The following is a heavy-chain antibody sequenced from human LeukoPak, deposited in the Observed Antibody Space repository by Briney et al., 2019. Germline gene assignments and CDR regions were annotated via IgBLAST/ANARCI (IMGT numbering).Heavy chain of an antibody. CDR1: GYSISSGYY. V-gene: IGHV4-38-2*01. Sequence: LEALSVTCAVSGYSISSGYYWGWVRQPPGKGLGWIGSMYHRGSTYYTPSLKSRVTISLDTSKNPLSLKLSTVTAADTALYYCARLAQGVSKTYYFDYWGQGTLVTVPS. CDR3: ARLAQGVSKTYYFDY. J-gene: IGHJ4*02. CDR2: MYHRGST. D-gene: IGHD2-8*01.